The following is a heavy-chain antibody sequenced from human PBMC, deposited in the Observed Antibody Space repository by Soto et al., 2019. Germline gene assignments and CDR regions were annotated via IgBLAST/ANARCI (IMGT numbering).Heavy chain of an antibody. CDR1: GGSFSGYY. J-gene: IGHJ4*02. D-gene: IGHD3-22*01. V-gene: IGHV4-34*01. CDR2: INHSGST. Sequence: SETLSLTCAVYGGSFSGYYWSLIRQPPGKGLEWIGEINHSGSTNYNPSLKSRVTISVDTSKNQFSLKLSSVTAADTAVYYCARGLNYYDSSGYHYWGQGTLVTVSS. CDR3: ARGLNYYDSSGYHY.